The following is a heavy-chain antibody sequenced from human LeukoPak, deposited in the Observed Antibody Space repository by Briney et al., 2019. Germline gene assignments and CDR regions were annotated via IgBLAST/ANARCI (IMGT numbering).Heavy chain of an antibody. CDR1: DDSISDYY. Sequence: SETLPLTCTVSDDSISDYYRGWIRQPPGKGLEWIGYFYNSGRSTYNPSLKSRVTISADTSKNHFSLKLNSVTTADTAVYYCTRGAGWLIDYWGQGVLVTVSS. J-gene: IGHJ4*02. D-gene: IGHD3-16*01. CDR3: TRGAGWLIDY. V-gene: IGHV4-59*01. CDR2: FYNSGRS.